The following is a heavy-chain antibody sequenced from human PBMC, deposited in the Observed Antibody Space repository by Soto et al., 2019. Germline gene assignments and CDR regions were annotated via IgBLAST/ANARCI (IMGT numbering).Heavy chain of an antibody. CDR2: INSDGSVS. CDR1: GFTFSNYW. D-gene: IGHD2-15*01. V-gene: IGHV3-74*02. J-gene: IGHJ6*03. CDR3: ARGDCVGGTCYSLAGSFYYYMDV. Sequence: EVQLVESGGGLVQPGGSLRLSCAASGFTFSNYWMYWVRQAPGKGLEWVSRINSDGSVSSYADSVKGRLTISRDNVKNTLYRQMDSLTAEDTAVYYCARGDCVGGTCYSLAGSFYYYMDVWGKGTTVTVFS.